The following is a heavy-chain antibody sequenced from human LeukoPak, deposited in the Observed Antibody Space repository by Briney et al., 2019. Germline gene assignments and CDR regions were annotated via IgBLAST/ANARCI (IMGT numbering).Heavy chain of an antibody. D-gene: IGHD2-21*02. CDR2: IYPGDSDT. J-gene: IGHJ4*02. CDR3: ARHETDYGGDPTFLDY. Sequence: GESLKISCKGSGDSFTTYWIAWVRQMPGKGLEWMGIIYPGDSDTRYSPSFQGQVTISVDKSISTAYLQWSSLKASDTATYYCARHETDYGGDPTFLDYWGQGTLVTVSS. V-gene: IGHV5-51*01. CDR1: GDSFTTYW.